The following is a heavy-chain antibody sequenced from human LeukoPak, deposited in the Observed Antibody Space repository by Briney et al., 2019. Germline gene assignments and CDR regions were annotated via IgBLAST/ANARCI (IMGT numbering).Heavy chain of an antibody. D-gene: IGHD2-15*01. CDR1: GFTFSSYS. V-gene: IGHV3-48*04. CDR3: ARSTRADEEKKDIVQFDY. J-gene: IGHJ4*02. CDR2: IYSGGST. Sequence: GGSLRLSCAASGFTFSSYSMNWVRQAPGKGLEWVSIIYSGGSTFYADSVKGRFTISRDNAKNSLYLQMNSLRAEDTAVYYCARSTRADEEKKDIVQFDYWGQGTLVTVSS.